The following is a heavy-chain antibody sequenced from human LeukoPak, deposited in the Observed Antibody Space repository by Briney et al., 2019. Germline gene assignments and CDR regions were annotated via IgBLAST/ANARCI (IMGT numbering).Heavy chain of an antibody. CDR3: AKATHTIFGVVISRAAHYGMDV. CDR2: ISGSGGST. V-gene: IGHV3-23*01. J-gene: IGHJ6*02. Sequence: GGSLRLSCAASGFTFSSYAMSWVRQAPGKGLEWVSAISGSGGSTYYADSVKGRFTISRDNSKNTLYLQMNSLRAEDTAVYYCAKATHTIFGVVISRAAHYGMDVWGQGTTVTVSS. CDR1: GFTFSSYA. D-gene: IGHD3-3*01.